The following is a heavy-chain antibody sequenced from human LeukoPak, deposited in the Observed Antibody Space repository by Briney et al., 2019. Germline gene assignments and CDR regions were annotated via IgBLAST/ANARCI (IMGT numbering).Heavy chain of an antibody. V-gene: IGHV4-34*01. CDR3: ARGSWGSSWYVTVNWFDP. Sequence: PSETLSLTCAVYGGSFSGYYWSWIRQPPGKGLEWIGEINHSGSTNYNPSLKSRVTISVDTSKNQFSLKLSSVTAADTAVYYCARGSWGSSWYVTVNWFDPWGQGTLVTVSS. D-gene: IGHD6-13*01. CDR1: GGSFSGYY. J-gene: IGHJ5*02. CDR2: INHSGST.